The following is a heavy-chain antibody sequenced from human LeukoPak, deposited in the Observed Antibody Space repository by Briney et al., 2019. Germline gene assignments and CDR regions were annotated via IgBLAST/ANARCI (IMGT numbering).Heavy chain of an antibody. CDR3: ARRWSFDY. D-gene: IGHD6-13*01. J-gene: IGHJ4*02. CDR2: ISYDESDK. CDR1: GFTFSSYA. V-gene: IGHV3-30*04. Sequence: PGGSLRLSCAAAGFTFSSYATRSVRQAPGRGRGWGAVISYDESDKYYADSVKGRFTISRDNSMNTLYLQMNSLRVGDTAVYYCARRWSFDYWGQGTLVTVSS.